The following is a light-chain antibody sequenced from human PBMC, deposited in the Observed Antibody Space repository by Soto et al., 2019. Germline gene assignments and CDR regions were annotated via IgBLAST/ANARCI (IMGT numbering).Light chain of an antibody. J-gene: IGKJ4*01. CDR1: QTVTSKS. V-gene: IGKV3-20*01. Sequence: IVLTQSPGTLSLSPGERASLSCRASQTVTSKSIAWYQQKPGQAPTLLMYGASNRATGISDRFSGSGSGTDFTLTISRLEPEDYAVYYCQQYGGTPLTFGGGTKVEIK. CDR3: QQYGGTPLT. CDR2: GAS.